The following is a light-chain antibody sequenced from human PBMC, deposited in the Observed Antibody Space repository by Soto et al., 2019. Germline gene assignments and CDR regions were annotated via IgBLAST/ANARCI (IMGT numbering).Light chain of an antibody. J-gene: IGKJ1*01. Sequence: DIQMTQSPSSLSASVGDRVTITCRASQSISSYLNWYQQKPGKAPKLLIYAASSLQSGVPSRFRGSGSGTDFTLTITSLQPEDFATYFCQQTYNTPWTFGQGTKVDIK. CDR1: QSISSY. CDR3: QQTYNTPWT. CDR2: AAS. V-gene: IGKV1-39*01.